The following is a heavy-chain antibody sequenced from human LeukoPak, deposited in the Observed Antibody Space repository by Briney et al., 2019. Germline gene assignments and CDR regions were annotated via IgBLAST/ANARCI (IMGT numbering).Heavy chain of an antibody. CDR1: GFSFSNYG. CDR2: IWYDGSNK. D-gene: IGHD7-27*01. Sequence: PGGSLRLSCAASGFSFSNYGMHWVRQAPGKGLEWVAVIWYDGSNKYYADSVKGRFTISRDNSKNTLYVQMNSLRAEDTAVYYCATLGGDYWGQGTLVTVSS. V-gene: IGHV3-33*01. J-gene: IGHJ4*02. CDR3: ATLGGDY.